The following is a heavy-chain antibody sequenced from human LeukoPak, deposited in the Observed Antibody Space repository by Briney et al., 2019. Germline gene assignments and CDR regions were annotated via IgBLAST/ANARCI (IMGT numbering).Heavy chain of an antibody. J-gene: IGHJ4*02. V-gene: IGHV1-69*05. D-gene: IGHD4-11*01. Sequence: SVKVSCKASGGTFSSYAISWVRQAPGQGLEWTGGIIPIFGTANYAQKFQGRVTITTDESTSTAYMELSSLRSEDTAVYYCATGVTTVGKYYFDYWGQGTLVTVSS. CDR1: GGTFSSYA. CDR2: IIPIFGTA. CDR3: ATGVTTVGKYYFDY.